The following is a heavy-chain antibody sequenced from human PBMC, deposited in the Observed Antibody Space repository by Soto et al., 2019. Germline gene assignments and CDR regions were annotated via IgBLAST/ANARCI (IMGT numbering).Heavy chain of an antibody. CDR3: ARDPGVSTNWFDP. J-gene: IGHJ5*02. D-gene: IGHD5-12*01. V-gene: IGHV4-30-4*01. Sequence: QVQLQESGPGLVKPSQTLSLTCTVSGGSISSGDYYWSWIRQPPGKGLEWIGYIYYSGSTYYNPSLKSRVTIAVDTSKDQFSLKLSSVTAADTAVYYCARDPGVSTNWFDPWGQGTLVTVSS. CDR1: GGSISSGDYY. CDR2: IYYSGST.